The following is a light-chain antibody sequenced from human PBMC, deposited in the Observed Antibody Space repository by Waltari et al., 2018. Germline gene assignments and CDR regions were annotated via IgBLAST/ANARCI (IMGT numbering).Light chain of an antibody. CDR1: NSNLGTNT. CDR3: AAWDDRLNGPV. CDR2: NDD. J-gene: IGLJ3*02. Sequence: QPVLTQPPSASGTPGQRVPISCSGYNSNLGTNTGSLYQHPPGTAPKLLIYNDDQRPSGVPDRFSGSKSGTSASLDISGLQPEDEADYFCAAWDDRLNGPVFGGGTKLTVL. V-gene: IGLV1-44*01.